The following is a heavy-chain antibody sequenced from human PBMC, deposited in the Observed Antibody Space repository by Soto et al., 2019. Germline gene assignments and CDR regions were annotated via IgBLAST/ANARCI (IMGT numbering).Heavy chain of an antibody. J-gene: IGHJ6*02. CDR3: ARGSSPAVSFMDV. CDR1: GYSFTSYW. D-gene: IGHD1-26*01. V-gene: IGHV5-51*01. CDR2: IYPGHSDT. Sequence: GESLKISCKGCGYSFTSYWIGWVRQMPGKGLEWMGFIYPGHSDTRYSPSRQGQITISADKSISTAYLQWSSLKASHTAMYYCARGSSPAVSFMDVWGQGTTVTVS.